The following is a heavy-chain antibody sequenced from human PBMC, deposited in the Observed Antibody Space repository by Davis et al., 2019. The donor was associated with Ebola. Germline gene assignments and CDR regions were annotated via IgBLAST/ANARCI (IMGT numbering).Heavy chain of an antibody. Sequence: AASVKVSCKASGYTFTSYYRHWVRQAPGQGLEWMGIINPSGGSTSYAQKFQGRVTMTRDTSTSTVYMELSSLRSEDTAVYYCARGRRITIFGGYYGMDVWGQGTTVTVSS. CDR2: INPSGGST. D-gene: IGHD3-3*01. CDR1: GYTFTSYY. CDR3: ARGRRITIFGGYYGMDV. V-gene: IGHV1-46*01. J-gene: IGHJ6*02.